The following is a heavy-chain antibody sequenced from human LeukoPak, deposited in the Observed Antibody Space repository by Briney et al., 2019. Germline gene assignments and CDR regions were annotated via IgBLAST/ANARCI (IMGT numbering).Heavy chain of an antibody. Sequence: SETLSLTCGVSGGSATSTNWWTWVRQPPGKGLEWIGEVHLDGRTNYNPSLKSRLTMSVDLSENHVSLKLTSVTAADTAVYYCARQGRYGYVAVDYWGQGTLVTVSS. CDR1: GGSATSTNW. CDR3: ARQGRYGYVAVDY. CDR2: VHLDGRT. D-gene: IGHD5-18*01. V-gene: IGHV4-4*02. J-gene: IGHJ4*02.